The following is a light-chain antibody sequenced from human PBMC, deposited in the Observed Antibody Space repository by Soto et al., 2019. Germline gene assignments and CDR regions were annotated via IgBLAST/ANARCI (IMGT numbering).Light chain of an antibody. Sequence: EIVLMQSPGTLSLSPGEGATLPCRASQSVSSSYLAWYQQKPGQAPRLLIYGASSRATGIPDRFSGSGSGTDFTLTISRLEPEDFAVYYCQQYGSSPLITFGPGTKVDIK. V-gene: IGKV3-20*01. CDR2: GAS. J-gene: IGKJ3*01. CDR3: QQYGSSPLIT. CDR1: QSVSSSY.